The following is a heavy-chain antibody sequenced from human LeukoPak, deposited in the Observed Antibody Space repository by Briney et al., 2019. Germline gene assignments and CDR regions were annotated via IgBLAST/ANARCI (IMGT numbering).Heavy chain of an antibody. Sequence: ASVKVSCKASGYTFTGYYMHWVRQAPGQGLEWMGWINPNSGGTNYAQKFQGRVTMTRDTSISTAYMELSRLRSDDTAVYYCARPPDYYDSSGYPKYAFDIWGQGTMVTVSS. CDR2: INPNSGGT. J-gene: IGHJ3*02. CDR1: GYTFTGYY. CDR3: ARPPDYYDSSGYPKYAFDI. D-gene: IGHD3-22*01. V-gene: IGHV1-2*02.